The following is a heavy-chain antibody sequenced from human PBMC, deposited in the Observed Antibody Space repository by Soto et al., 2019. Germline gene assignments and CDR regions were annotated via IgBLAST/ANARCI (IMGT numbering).Heavy chain of an antibody. CDR3: SRYLRFGEDYYGMDV. D-gene: IGHD3-10*01. CDR2: IYYTGST. CDR1: GGSISSYY. V-gene: IGHV4-59*12. Sequence: SETLSLTCTGSGGSISSYYWNWIRQPPGKGQEWIGYIYYTGSTNYNPSLKSRVTISLDTSKNQFSLKLSSVTAADMAVYYCSRYLRFGEDYYGMDVWGQGTTVTVSS. J-gene: IGHJ6*02.